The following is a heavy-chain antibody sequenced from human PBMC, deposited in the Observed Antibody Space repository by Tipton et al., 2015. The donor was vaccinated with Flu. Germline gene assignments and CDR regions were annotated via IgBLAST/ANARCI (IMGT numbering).Heavy chain of an antibody. CDR1: GGSISSYY. V-gene: IGHV4-59*01. CDR3: ARDVGAFDI. D-gene: IGHD2-15*01. J-gene: IGHJ3*02. CDR2: TYYSGST. Sequence: TLSLTCTVSGGSISSYYWSWTRQPPGKGLEWIGYTYYSGSTTYNPSLKSRVTISVDTSKNQFSLKLSSVTAADTAVYYCARDVGAFDIWGQGTMVTVSS.